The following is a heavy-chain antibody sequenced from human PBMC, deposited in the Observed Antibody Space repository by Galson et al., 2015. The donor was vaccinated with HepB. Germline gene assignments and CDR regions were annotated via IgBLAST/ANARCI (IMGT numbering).Heavy chain of an antibody. V-gene: IGHV1-3*01. D-gene: IGHD1-26*01. CDR3: ARDLVGSTDEFDY. Sequence: SVKVSCKASGYAFNNYIMHWVRQAPGQSCEWMGWINGGNGFTKYSQKFQGRVTVTRDTSATTVYMELTSLRSEDTAVYYCARDLVGSTDEFDYWGQGTLVTVSS. J-gene: IGHJ4*02. CDR1: GYAFNNYI. CDR2: INGGNGFT.